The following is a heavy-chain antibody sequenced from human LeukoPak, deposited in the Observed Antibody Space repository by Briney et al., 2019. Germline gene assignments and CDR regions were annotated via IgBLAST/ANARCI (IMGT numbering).Heavy chain of an antibody. J-gene: IGHJ4*02. CDR3: ARDQGGFWSGSAGF. CDR1: GYPFISTG. D-gene: IGHD3-3*01. Sequence: ASVKVSCKASGYPFISTGINWLRQAPGHGLEWMGWISPYNGNKNFAQQFQNRLTLTTDTSSRSSFMELRSLRYEDTATYYCARDQGGFWSGSAGFWGQGTLVTVSS. V-gene: IGHV1-18*01. CDR2: ISPYNGNK.